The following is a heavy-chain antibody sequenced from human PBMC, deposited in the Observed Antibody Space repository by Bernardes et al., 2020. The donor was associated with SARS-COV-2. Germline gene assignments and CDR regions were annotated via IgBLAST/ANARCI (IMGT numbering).Heavy chain of an antibody. D-gene: IGHD6-13*01. CDR1: GFTFSTYA. CDR3: VKEYSPPNLFDY. CDR2: ISSNGDQT. Sequence: GGSLRLSCSASGFTFSTYALHWVRQAPGTGLEHISTISSNGDQTVYANSVKGRFTISRDNSKNTLYLQMTSLRGEDTAVYYCVKEYSPPNLFDYWGQGTLVTVSS. V-gene: IGHV3-64D*06. J-gene: IGHJ4*02.